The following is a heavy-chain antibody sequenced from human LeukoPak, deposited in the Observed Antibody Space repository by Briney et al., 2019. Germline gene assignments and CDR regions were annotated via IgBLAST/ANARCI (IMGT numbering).Heavy chain of an antibody. V-gene: IGHV6-1*01. CDR1: GDSVSSNSAA. J-gene: IGHJ5*02. D-gene: IGHD6-19*01. CDR3: ARSPAVAALNWFDP. Sequence: SQTLSLTCAISGDSVSSNSAAWNWIRQSPSRGLEWLGRTYYRSKWYSDYVVSVKSRITINPDTSKNQFALQLNSVTPEDTAVYYCARSPAVAALNWFDPWGQGTLVTVSS. CDR2: TYYRSKWYS.